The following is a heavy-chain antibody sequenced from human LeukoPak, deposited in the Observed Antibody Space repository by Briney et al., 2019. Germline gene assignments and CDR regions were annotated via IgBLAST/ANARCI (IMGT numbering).Heavy chain of an antibody. CDR3: AKGRGGSWYVLWFDR. V-gene: IGHV4-4*02. Sequence: SGTLSLTCAVSGACITNSHWWRWARQPPGKGLEWIGEIYHSGTTSYNPSLKSRVTMSVDKSKNQFSLKLSSVTAADTAVYYCAKGRGGSWYVLWFDRWGQGTLVTVSS. J-gene: IGHJ5*01. D-gene: IGHD6-13*01. CDR2: IYHSGTT. CDR1: GACITNSHW.